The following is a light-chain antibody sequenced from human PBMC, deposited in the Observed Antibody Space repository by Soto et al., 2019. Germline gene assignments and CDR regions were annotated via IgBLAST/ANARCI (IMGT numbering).Light chain of an antibody. J-gene: IGLJ1*01. V-gene: IGLV1-44*01. CDR2: DNN. Sequence: QTVLSQPPLASGTPGLRAAISCSGSNSNIGRNTVNWYQQLPGTAPKLLIYDNNRRPSGVPDRFSGSKSGTSASLAISGLQSEDEADYYCAAWDDSLTGLNVFGTGTKVTVL. CDR3: AAWDDSLTGLNV. CDR1: NSNIGRNT.